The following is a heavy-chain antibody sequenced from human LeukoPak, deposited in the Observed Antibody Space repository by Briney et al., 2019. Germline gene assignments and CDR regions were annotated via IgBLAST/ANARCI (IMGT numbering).Heavy chain of an antibody. CDR1: GGSISSGGYS. Sequence: SGTLSLTCAVSGGSISSGGYSWSWIRQPPGKGLEWIGYIYHSESTYYNPSLKSRVTISVDRSKNQFSLKLSSVTAADTAVYYCARGGGRWPYDYFDYWGQGTLVTVSS. CDR2: IYHSEST. D-gene: IGHD3-16*01. CDR3: ARGGGRWPYDYFDY. V-gene: IGHV4-30-2*01. J-gene: IGHJ4*02.